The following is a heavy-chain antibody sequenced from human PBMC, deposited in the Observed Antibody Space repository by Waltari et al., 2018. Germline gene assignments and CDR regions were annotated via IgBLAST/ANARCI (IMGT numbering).Heavy chain of an antibody. CDR1: GGSISSSSYY. CDR2: IYYSGST. D-gene: IGHD6-19*01. Sequence: QLQLQESGPGLVKPSETLSLTCTVSGGSISSSSYYWGWIRQPPGKGLEWIGSIYYSGSTYYNPSLKSRVTISVDTSKNQFSLKLSSVTAADTAVYYCARMYSSGWNAFDIWGQGTMVTVSS. V-gene: IGHV4-39*01. CDR3: ARMYSSGWNAFDI. J-gene: IGHJ3*02.